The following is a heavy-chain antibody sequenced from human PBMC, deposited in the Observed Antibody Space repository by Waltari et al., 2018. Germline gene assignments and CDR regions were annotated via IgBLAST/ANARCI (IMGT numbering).Heavy chain of an antibody. Sequence: QVQLVESGGGLVPPGGSLRLSCTASGFTFIYYYMSWIRQAPGKGLEWISYISNSGNTIDYADSVKGRFTISRDNAKNSLSLQMNSLRGEDTAVYYCARSNMVLTIFAIPNFDSWGQGTLVTVSS. CDR3: ARSNMVLTIFAIPNFDS. CDR2: ISNSGNTI. D-gene: IGHD2-2*02. J-gene: IGHJ4*02. CDR1: GFTFIYYY. V-gene: IGHV3-11*01.